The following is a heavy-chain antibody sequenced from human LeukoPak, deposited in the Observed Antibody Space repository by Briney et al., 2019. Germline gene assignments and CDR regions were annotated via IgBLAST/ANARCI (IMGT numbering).Heavy chain of an antibody. Sequence: SETLSLTCAVYGGSFSGYYWSWIRQPPGKGLELIGEINHSGSTNYNPSLKSRVTISVDTSKNQFSLNLSSVTAADTAVYYCARHGPYLGRLGWFDPWGQGTLVTVSS. J-gene: IGHJ5*02. D-gene: IGHD1-26*01. CDR3: ARHGPYLGRLGWFDP. V-gene: IGHV4-34*01. CDR1: GGSFSGYY. CDR2: INHSGST.